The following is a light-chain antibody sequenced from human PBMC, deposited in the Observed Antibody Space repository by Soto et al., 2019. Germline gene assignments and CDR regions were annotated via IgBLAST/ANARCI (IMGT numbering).Light chain of an antibody. J-gene: IGLJ3*02. CDR2: EVS. CDR1: SSDVGGYNY. V-gene: IGLV2-14*01. CDR3: ISYTSSSTWV. Sequence: QSALTQPASVSGSPGQSITIYCTGTSSDVGGYNYVSWYQQHPDKAPKLMIYEVSNRPSGASNRFSGSKSGNTASLTISGLQAEDEADYYCISYTSSSTWVFGGGTKVTVL.